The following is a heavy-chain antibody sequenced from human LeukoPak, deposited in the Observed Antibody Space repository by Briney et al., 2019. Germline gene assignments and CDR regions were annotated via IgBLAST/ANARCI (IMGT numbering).Heavy chain of an antibody. Sequence: PSETLSLTCAVSGGSFSGYYWSWIRQPPGKGPEWIGEINHSGSTNYNPSLKSRVTISVDTSKNQFSLKLSSVTAADTAVYYCARGTSIAVAGDTYWYFDLWGRGTLVTVSS. D-gene: IGHD6-19*01. CDR1: GGSFSGYY. CDR2: INHSGST. CDR3: ARGTSIAVAGDTYWYFDL. J-gene: IGHJ2*01. V-gene: IGHV4-34*01.